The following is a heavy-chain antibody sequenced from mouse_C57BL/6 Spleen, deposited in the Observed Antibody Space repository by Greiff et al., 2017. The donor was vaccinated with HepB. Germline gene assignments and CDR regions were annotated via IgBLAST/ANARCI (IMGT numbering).Heavy chain of an antibody. D-gene: IGHD1-1*01. CDR2: IDPEDGET. Sequence: VHVKQSGAELVKPGASVKLSCTASGFNIKDYYMHWVKQRTEQGLEWIGRIDPEDGETKYAPKFQGKATITADTSSNTAYLQLSSLTSEDTAVYYCARPITTVVAGMDYWGQGTSVTVSS. V-gene: IGHV14-2*01. J-gene: IGHJ4*01. CDR1: GFNIKDYY. CDR3: ARPITTVVAGMDY.